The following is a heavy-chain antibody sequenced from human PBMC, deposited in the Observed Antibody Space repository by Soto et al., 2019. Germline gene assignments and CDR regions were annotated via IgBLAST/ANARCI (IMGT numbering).Heavy chain of an antibody. CDR1: GYTFTSYY. CDR2: INPSGGST. CDR3: AGDGCHWRTNNSEASGFEN. Sequence: ASVKVSCKASGYTFTSYYMHWVRQAPGQGLEWMGIINPSGGSTSYAQKFQGRVTMTRDTSTSTVYMELSSLRSEDTAVYYCAGDGCHWRTNNSEASGFENWGQGTLVTVSS. J-gene: IGHJ4*02. D-gene: IGHD1-1*01. V-gene: IGHV1-46*03.